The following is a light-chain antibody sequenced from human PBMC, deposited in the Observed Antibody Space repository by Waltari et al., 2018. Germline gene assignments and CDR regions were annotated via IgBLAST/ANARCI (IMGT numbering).Light chain of an antibody. CDR1: RANLGRNF. V-gene: IGLV1-47*01. CDR2: RNI. CDR3: ASWDDSHYV. Sequence: QSVLTQPPSASATPGQRVTIPCSGRRANLGRNFPYWYQQFPQTAPKLLIYRNIERPSGVPERFSASKSGTSASLVISGVRSEDEAIYYCASWDDSHYVFGPGTTVTVL. J-gene: IGLJ1*01.